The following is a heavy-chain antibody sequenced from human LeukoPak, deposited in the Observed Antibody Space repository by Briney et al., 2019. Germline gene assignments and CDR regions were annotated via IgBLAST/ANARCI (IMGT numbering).Heavy chain of an antibody. D-gene: IGHD3-10*01. CDR3: ARDFGFGELAFDY. J-gene: IGHJ4*02. V-gene: IGHV1-18*01. Sequence: ASVKVSCKASGYTFTSYDINWVRQATGQGLEWMGWMNPNSGNTNYAQKLQGRVTMTTDTSTSTAYMELRSLRSDDTAVYYCARDFGFGELAFDYWGQGTLVTVSS. CDR2: MNPNSGNT. CDR1: GYTFTSYD.